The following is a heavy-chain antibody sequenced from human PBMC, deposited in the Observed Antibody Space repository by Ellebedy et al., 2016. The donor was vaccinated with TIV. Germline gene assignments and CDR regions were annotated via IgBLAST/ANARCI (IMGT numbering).Heavy chain of an antibody. V-gene: IGHV3-30*03. CDR2: DGTDGYHK. J-gene: IGHJ4*02. D-gene: IGHD1-1*01. CDR1: GFTFSSSD. Sequence: GESLKISCAASGFTFSSSDMHWVRQTPGKGLEWLSHDGTDGYHKYYADSVKGRFTTSIDISKNTLFLQMNSVRVEDTAVYYCTRGTTHGAFDYWGQGTLVTVSS. CDR3: TRGTTHGAFDY.